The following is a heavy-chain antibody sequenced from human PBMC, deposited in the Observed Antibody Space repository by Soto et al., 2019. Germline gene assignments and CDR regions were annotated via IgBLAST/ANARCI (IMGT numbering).Heavy chain of an antibody. D-gene: IGHD5-12*01. CDR3: AHRPVLYSGYDFGGVLFDY. CDR2: IYWDDDK. V-gene: IGHV2-5*02. CDR1: GFSLSTSGVG. J-gene: IGHJ4*02. Sequence: QITLKESGPTLVKPTQTLTLTCTFSGFSLSTSGVGVGWIRQPPGKALEWLALIYWDDDKRYSPSLKSRLTITKDTSKNQVVLTMTNMDPVDTATYYCAHRPVLYSGYDFGGVLFDYWGQGTLVTVSS.